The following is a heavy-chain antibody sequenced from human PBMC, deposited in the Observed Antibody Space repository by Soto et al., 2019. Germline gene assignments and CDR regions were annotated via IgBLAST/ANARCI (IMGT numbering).Heavy chain of an antibody. V-gene: IGHV1-18*01. CDR2: ISAYNGNT. CDR1: GYTFTSYG. Sequence: AAVKVSCKASGYTFTSYGISWVRQARGQVLEWMGWISAYNGNTNYAQKLQGRVTMTTDTSTSTAYMELRSLRSDDTAVYYCARDPPSTRGYGLYYYGMDVWGQGTTVTVSS. J-gene: IGHJ6*02. CDR3: ARDPPSTRGYGLYYYGMDV. D-gene: IGHD5-12*01.